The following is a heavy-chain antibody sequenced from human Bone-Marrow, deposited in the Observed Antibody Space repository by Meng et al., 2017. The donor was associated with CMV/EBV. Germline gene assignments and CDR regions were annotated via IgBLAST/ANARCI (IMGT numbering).Heavy chain of an antibody. CDR3: AKDAGGSYPESDFDY. V-gene: IGHV3-11*01. CDR2: ISSSGSTI. J-gene: IGHJ4*02. CDR1: GFTFSDYY. D-gene: IGHD1-26*01. Sequence: GFTFSDYYMSWIRQAPGKGLEWVSYISSSGSTIYYADSLKGRFTISRGNAKNSLYLQMNSLRAEDTAIYYCAKDAGGSYPESDFDYWGQGALVTVSS.